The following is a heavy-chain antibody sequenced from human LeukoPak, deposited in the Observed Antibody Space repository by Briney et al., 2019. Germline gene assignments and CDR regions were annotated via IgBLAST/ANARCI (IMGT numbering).Heavy chain of an antibody. D-gene: IGHD5-18*01. CDR2: ISGSGGST. CDR3: ARGGYSSYFDY. CDR1: GFTFSSYA. Sequence: GGSLRLSCAASGFTFSSYAMSWVRQAPGKGLEWVSAISGSGGSTYYTDSVKGRFTISRDNSKNTLYLQMNSLRAEDTAVYYCARGGYSSYFDYWGQGTLVTVSS. J-gene: IGHJ4*02. V-gene: IGHV3-23*01.